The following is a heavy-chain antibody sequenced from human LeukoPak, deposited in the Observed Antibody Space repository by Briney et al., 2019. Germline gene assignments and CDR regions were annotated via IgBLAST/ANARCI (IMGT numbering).Heavy chain of an antibody. Sequence: GGSLRLSCAASGFTFRSYAMHWVRQAPGKGLEWVAVISYDAINKYYADSVKGRFTISRDNSKNTLYLQMNSLRAEDTAVYYCARGSGYLETFDYWGQGTLVTVSS. J-gene: IGHJ4*02. CDR2: ISYDAINK. CDR1: GFTFRSYA. D-gene: IGHD3-22*01. CDR3: ARGSGYLETFDY. V-gene: IGHV3-30*04.